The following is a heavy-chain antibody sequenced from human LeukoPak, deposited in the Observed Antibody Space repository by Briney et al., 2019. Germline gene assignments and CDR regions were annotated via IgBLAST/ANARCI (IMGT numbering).Heavy chain of an antibody. J-gene: IGHJ4*02. CDR2: IYYSGST. V-gene: IGHV4-39*01. CDR3: ARQKSTGYTDY. D-gene: IGHD2-8*02. Sequence: PSETLSLTCTVSGGSIISSSDYGGWIRQPQGKGLEWIGSIYYSGSTYYNPSLKSRVTISVDTSKNQFSLKLSSVTAADTAVYYCARQKSTGYTDYWGQGTLVTVSS. CDR1: GGSIISSSDY.